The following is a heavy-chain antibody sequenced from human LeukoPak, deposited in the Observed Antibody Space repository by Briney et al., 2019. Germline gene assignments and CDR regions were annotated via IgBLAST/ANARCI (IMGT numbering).Heavy chain of an antibody. D-gene: IGHD6-13*01. CDR1: GYTFTGYY. Sequence: ASVKVSCKASGYTFTGYYMHWVRQAPGQGLEWMGWINPNSGGTNYAQKFQGWVTMTRDTSISTAYMELSRLRSDDTAVYYCARTVIAAAGTGYFDYWGQGTLVTVSS. CDR3: ARTVIAAAGTGYFDY. CDR2: INPNSGGT. J-gene: IGHJ4*02. V-gene: IGHV1-2*04.